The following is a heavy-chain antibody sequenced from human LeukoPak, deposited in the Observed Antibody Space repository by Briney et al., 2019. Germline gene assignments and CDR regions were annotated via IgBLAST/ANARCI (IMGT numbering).Heavy chain of an antibody. Sequence: GGSLRLSCIVSGSTIGMYGFHWFRQAPGRGPEWLAFIGHDGNSKHYGDSVRGRFTISRDDSKSTLYLQMDSLRAEDTALYHCARDLSFSFDVWGQGTKVTVTS. CDR1: GSTIGMYG. D-gene: IGHD3-16*02. V-gene: IGHV3-30*02. CDR2: IGHDGNSK. J-gene: IGHJ3*01. CDR3: ARDLSFSFDV.